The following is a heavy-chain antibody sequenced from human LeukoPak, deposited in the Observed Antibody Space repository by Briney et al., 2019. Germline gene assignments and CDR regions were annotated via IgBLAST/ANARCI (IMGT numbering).Heavy chain of an antibody. Sequence: PGGSLRLSCAASGFTFSTYGIHWVRQAPGKWLEWVAIISKDGSNKYYADSVKGRFTISRDNSKSTVFLQMNSLRGEDTAVYYCARDLGLGRGWYGGDYWGQGILVAVSS. CDR1: GFTFSTYG. V-gene: IGHV3-30-3*01. CDR3: ARDLGLGRGWYGGDY. CDR2: ISKDGSNK. J-gene: IGHJ4*02. D-gene: IGHD6-19*01.